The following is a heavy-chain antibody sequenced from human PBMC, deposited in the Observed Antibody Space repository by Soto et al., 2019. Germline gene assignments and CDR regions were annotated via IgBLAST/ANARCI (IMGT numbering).Heavy chain of an antibody. V-gene: IGHV1-69*01. CDR2: TTGIVGTR. CDR3: AAGDSSDTGDH. Sequence: QVQLVQSGAEVKKPGSSVKVSCKASGDTLSHYGVSSVRQVPGKGLEWMGETTGIVGTRDYAQKFQGRMTITSDESTTTSYMELNSLTSDDTAVYYCAAGDSSDTGDHWGQGTLVTVSS. J-gene: IGHJ4*02. D-gene: IGHD5-18*01. CDR1: GDTLSHYG.